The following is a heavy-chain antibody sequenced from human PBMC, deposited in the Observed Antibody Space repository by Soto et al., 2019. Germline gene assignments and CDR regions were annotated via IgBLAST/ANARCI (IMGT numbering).Heavy chain of an antibody. CDR1: GYTFTDYN. Sequence: QVQLVQSGVEVKKPWTSVKVFCRASGYTFTDYNITWVRQAPGQGLEWLGWISAYNGDTNYAQQFQVRVTVTTDTSTTTADMELRSLRSDDTAVYYCARGFDGDSDVAFDIWGQGTRVTVS. CDR3: ARGFDGDSDVAFDI. D-gene: IGHD4-17*01. V-gene: IGHV1-18*01. CDR2: ISAYNGDT. J-gene: IGHJ3*02.